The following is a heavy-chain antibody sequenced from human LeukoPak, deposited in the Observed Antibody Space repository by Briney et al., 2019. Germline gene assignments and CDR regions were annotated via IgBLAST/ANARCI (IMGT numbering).Heavy chain of an antibody. CDR1: GFTFNSYA. CDR2: IWYDGSNK. CDR3: ARVGDSSSWYLDAFDI. Sequence: GGSLRLSCAASGFTFNSYAMHWVRQAPGKGLEWVAFIWYDGSNKYYADSVKGRFTFSRDNSKNTLYPQMNSLRAEDTAVYYCARVGDSSSWYLDAFDIWGQGTMVTVSS. J-gene: IGHJ3*02. V-gene: IGHV3-33*01. D-gene: IGHD6-13*01.